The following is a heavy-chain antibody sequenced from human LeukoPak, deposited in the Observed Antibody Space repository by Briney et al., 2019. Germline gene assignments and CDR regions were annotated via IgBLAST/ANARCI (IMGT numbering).Heavy chain of an antibody. CDR2: ISSSGNTK. Sequence: GGSLRLSCAASGFTFSDYYMSWIRQAPGKGLEWVSYISSSGNTKYYADSVKGRFTISRDNAKNSLDLQMNSLRVEDTGIYYCVKVAKYYYGSETYYFFEHWGQGTPVTASS. D-gene: IGHD3-10*01. CDR3: VKVAKYYYGSETYYFFEH. V-gene: IGHV3-11*04. CDR1: GFTFSDYY. J-gene: IGHJ4*02.